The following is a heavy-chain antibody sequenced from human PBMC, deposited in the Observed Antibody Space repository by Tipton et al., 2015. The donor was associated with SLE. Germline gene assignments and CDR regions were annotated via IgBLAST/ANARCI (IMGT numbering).Heavy chain of an antibody. D-gene: IGHD5-24*01. J-gene: IGHJ2*01. CDR1: GVSISSRTYY. Sequence: TLSLTCTVSGVSISSRTYYWGWIRQPPGKGLERIGSMYYSGNTYYNPSLKTRVTISVDTSKNQFSLKLSSVTAADTAVYYCARNLGPEWMATKRGYFDLWGRGTLVSVSS. CDR2: MYYSGNT. CDR3: ARNLGPEWMATKRGYFDL. V-gene: IGHV4-39*01.